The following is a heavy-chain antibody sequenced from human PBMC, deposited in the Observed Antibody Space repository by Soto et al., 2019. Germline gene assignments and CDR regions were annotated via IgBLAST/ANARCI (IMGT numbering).Heavy chain of an antibody. CDR1: GGTFSSYA. J-gene: IGHJ6*02. D-gene: IGHD3-9*01. CDR2: IIPIFGTA. Sequence: QVQLVQSGAEVKKPGSSVKVSCKASGGTFSSYAISWVRQAPGQGLEWMGGIIPIFGTANYEQKFQGRVTITADESTSTAYMELSSLRSEDTAVYYCARSEGNYDILTGYSNYYYYGMDVWGQGTTVTVSS. V-gene: IGHV1-69*01. CDR3: ARSEGNYDILTGYSNYYYYGMDV.